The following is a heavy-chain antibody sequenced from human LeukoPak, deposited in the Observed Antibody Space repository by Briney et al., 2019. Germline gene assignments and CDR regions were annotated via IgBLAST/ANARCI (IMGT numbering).Heavy chain of an antibody. CDR3: ARVIPHYYDSSLPGY. J-gene: IGHJ4*02. CDR2: INPTSRDT. D-gene: IGHD3-22*01. CDR1: GYTFSDYY. Sequence: GASVKVSCKASGYTFSDYYLQWVRQAPGQGLEWMGWINPTSRDTKYAQKFQGRVTMTRDTTTSTATLELRRLRSDDTAVYYCARVIPHYYDSSLPGYWVQATLVTVSS. V-gene: IGHV1-2*02.